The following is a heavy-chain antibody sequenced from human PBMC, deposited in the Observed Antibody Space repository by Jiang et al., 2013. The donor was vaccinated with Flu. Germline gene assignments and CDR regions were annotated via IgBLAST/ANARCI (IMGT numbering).Heavy chain of an antibody. V-gene: IGHV3-7*01. Sequence: GGPLTLSCTGSGLGLDSPWMTWVRQAPGKGLQWVANMKEDGTEKTYVDSVRGRFTISRDSATNSLYLQMSSLRPEDTAVYYCARGSGGYVPLDYWGPGNPGHRLL. CDR3: ARGSGGYVPLDY. CDR1: GLGLDSPW. J-gene: IGHJ4*02. D-gene: IGHD5-12*01. CDR2: MKEDGTEK.